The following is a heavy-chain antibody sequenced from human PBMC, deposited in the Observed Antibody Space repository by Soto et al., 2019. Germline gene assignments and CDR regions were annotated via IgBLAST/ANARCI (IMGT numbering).Heavy chain of an antibody. Sequence: GASVKVSCKASGYTFTSYAMPWVRQAPGQRLEWVGWINAGNGNTKYSQKFQGRVTITRDTSASTAYMELSSLRSEDTVVYYCASSFTVPVAIGYWAQGTLVTVSS. J-gene: IGHJ4*02. CDR1: GYTFTSYA. V-gene: IGHV1-3*01. CDR3: ASSFTVPVAIGY. CDR2: INAGNGNT. D-gene: IGHD2-2*02.